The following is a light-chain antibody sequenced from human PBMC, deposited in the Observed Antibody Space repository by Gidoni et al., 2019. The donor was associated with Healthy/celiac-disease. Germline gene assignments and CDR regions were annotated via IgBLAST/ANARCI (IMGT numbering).Light chain of an antibody. V-gene: IGKV3-20*01. CDR2: GAS. Sequence: EIVLTQSPGTLSLSPGERATLSCRASQSVSSSYLAWYQQKPGQAPRLLIYGASSRATGIPDRFSGSGSGTDFTLTISRLEPEDFAVYYCQQYGSQSGTFGPXTKVDIK. J-gene: IGKJ3*01. CDR1: QSVSSSY. CDR3: QQYGSQSGT.